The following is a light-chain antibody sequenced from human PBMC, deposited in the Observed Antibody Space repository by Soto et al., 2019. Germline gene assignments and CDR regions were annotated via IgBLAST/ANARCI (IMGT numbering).Light chain of an antibody. CDR2: AAS. CDR1: QSIDNY. J-gene: IGKJ3*01. CDR3: QQSYTTLFT. Sequence: IQLTQSPTSLPASVGDRVTITCRTSQSIDNYLNWYQQKPGKAPKLLMFAASTLQSGVPSRFSGSGSETDFTLTISSLQPEDLATYYCQQSYTTLFTFGPGTKVDIK. V-gene: IGKV1-39*01.